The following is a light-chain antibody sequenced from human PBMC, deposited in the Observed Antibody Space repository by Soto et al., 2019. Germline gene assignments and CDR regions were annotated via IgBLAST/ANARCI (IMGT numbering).Light chain of an antibody. J-gene: IGLJ2*01. Sequence: SYELTQPPSVSVSPGQTVSITCSGDRLRNKYVSWYQQKAGQSPVVVIYLDTKRPSGIPERFSGSYSGNTGTLTISGTQAMDEADYYCQAWDSNTVLFGGGTKLTVL. CDR2: LDT. V-gene: IGLV3-1*01. CDR3: QAWDSNTVL. CDR1: RLRNKY.